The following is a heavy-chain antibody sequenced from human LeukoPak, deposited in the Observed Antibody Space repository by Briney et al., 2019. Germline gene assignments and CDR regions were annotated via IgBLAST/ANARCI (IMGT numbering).Heavy chain of an antibody. Sequence: ASVKVSCKASGYTFTGYYIHWVRQAPGQGLDWMGRINPNNGGTNYAQKFQGRVTMTTDTSTSTAYMELRSLRSDDTAVYYCARDLGDGLGDYWGQGTLVTVSS. CDR2: INPNNGGT. D-gene: IGHD3-16*01. CDR1: GYTFTGYY. V-gene: IGHV1-2*06. CDR3: ARDLGDGLGDY. J-gene: IGHJ4*02.